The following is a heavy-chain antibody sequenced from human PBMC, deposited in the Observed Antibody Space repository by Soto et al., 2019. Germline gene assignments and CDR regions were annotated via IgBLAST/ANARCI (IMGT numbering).Heavy chain of an antibody. CDR3: ARHPPPRQNKIDC. CDR2: INHSGST. V-gene: IGHV4-34*01. Sequence: PSETLSLTCAVYGGSFSGYYWSWIRQPPGKGLEWIGEINHSGSTNYNPSLKSRVTISVDTSKNQFSLKLSSVTAAYTAVYYCARHPPPRQNKIDCWGQGTLVTVSS. CDR1: GGSFSGYY. J-gene: IGHJ4*02.